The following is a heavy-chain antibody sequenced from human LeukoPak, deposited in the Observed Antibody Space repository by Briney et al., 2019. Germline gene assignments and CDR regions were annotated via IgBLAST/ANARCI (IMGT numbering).Heavy chain of an antibody. J-gene: IGHJ4*02. D-gene: IGHD5-12*01. CDR3: AKGQLYSGYDFVDY. V-gene: IGHV3-23*01. Sequence: GGSLRLSCAASGFTFSSYAMSWVRKAPGKGLEWVSAISGSGGSTYNADSVKGGFTISRDNSKNTLYLQMNSLRAEDTAVYYCAKGQLYSGYDFVDYWGQGTLVTVSS. CDR1: GFTFSSYA. CDR2: ISGSGGST.